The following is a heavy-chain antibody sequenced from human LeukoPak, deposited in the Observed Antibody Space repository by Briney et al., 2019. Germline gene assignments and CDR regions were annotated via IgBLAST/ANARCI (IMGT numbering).Heavy chain of an antibody. CDR1: EFTVSSNY. V-gene: IGHV3-53*01. J-gene: IGHJ4*02. Sequence: PGGSLRLSCATSEFTVSSNYMSWVRVAPGKGLEWVSVIYDSGTTYYADSVKGRFLIFRDTSKNTVDLQMNSLRVEDTAVYYCAGRRSSGWYAYWGQGTLVTVSS. CDR2: IYDSGTT. CDR3: AGRRSSGWYAY. D-gene: IGHD6-13*01.